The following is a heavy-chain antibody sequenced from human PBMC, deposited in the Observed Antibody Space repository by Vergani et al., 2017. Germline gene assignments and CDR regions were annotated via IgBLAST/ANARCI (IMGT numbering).Heavy chain of an antibody. D-gene: IGHD3-9*01. CDR1: GGSISSYY. CDR3: ARVAAYYDILTGYHNDAFDI. Sequence: QVQLQESGPGLVKPSETLSLTCTVSGGSISSYYWSWIRQPPGKGLEWIGYIYYSGSTNYNPSLKSRVTISVDTSKNQFSLKRSSVTAADTAVYYCARVAAYYDILTGYHNDAFDIWGQGTMVTVSS. J-gene: IGHJ3*02. CDR2: IYYSGST. V-gene: IGHV4-59*01.